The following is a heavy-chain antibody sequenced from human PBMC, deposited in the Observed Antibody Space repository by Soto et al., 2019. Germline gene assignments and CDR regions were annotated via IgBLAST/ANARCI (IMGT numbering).Heavy chain of an antibody. CDR2: INPSGGST. CDR1: GYTFTSYY. J-gene: IGHJ4*02. D-gene: IGHD2-15*01. Sequence: ASVKVSCKASGYTFTSYYMHWVRQAPGQGLEWMGIINPSGGSTSYAQKFQGSAPMPRPTSPPPPPTPLSSLRSEDTAVYYCARPEEAGGPFDYWGQGTLVTVSS. V-gene: IGHV1-46*01. CDR3: ARPEEAGGPFDY.